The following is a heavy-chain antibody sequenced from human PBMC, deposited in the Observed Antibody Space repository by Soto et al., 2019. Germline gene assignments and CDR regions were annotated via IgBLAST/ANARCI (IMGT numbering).Heavy chain of an antibody. V-gene: IGHV3-23*01. CDR3: ARFMVREYYFDY. J-gene: IGHJ4*02. Sequence: EVQVLESGGGLVQPGGSLRLSCAASGFIFSNYGMSWVRQAPGKGLEWVSAISGSGGSAYYADSVKRRFTISRDNSKNALYLHMNSLRADDTAVYFCARFMVREYYFDYWGQGTLVTVSS. CDR1: GFIFSNYG. D-gene: IGHD3-10*01. CDR2: ISGSGGSA.